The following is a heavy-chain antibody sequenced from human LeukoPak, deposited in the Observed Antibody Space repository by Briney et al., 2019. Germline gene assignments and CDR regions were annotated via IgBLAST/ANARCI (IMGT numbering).Heavy chain of an antibody. D-gene: IGHD1-7*01. CDR2: ISPYNGNT. J-gene: IGHJ5*02. V-gene: IGHV1-18*01. CDR3: ARDSRYNWNYEYNWFDP. Sequence: GASVKVSCKASGYTFTSHGITWVRQAPGQGLEWMGWISPYNGNTNYAQKLQGRVTLTTDTSTSTAYMELRSLRSDDTAVYYCARDSRYNWNYEYNWFDPWGQGTLVTVSS. CDR1: GYTFTSHG.